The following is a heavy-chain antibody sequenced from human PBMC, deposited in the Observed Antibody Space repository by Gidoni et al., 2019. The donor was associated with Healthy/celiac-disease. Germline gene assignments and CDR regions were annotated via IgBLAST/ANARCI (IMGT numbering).Heavy chain of an antibody. CDR1: GGTLSSYA. CDR3: ARGLNGINYAFDI. V-gene: IGHV1-69*06. D-gene: IGHD1-26*01. CDR2: IIPIFGTA. Sequence: QVQLVQSGAEVKKPGSSVKVSGKASGGTLSSYAISWVRQAPGQGLEWMGGIIPIFGTASYAQKFQGRVTITADKSTSTAYMELSSLRSEDTAVYYCARGLNGINYAFDIWGQGTMVTVSS. J-gene: IGHJ3*02.